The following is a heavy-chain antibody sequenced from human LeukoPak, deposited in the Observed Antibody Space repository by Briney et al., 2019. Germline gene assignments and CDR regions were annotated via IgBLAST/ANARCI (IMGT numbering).Heavy chain of an antibody. CDR3: ARGLSGYFFY. J-gene: IGHJ4*02. CDR1: GGSISSGGYS. V-gene: IGHV4-30-2*01. CDR2: IYHSGST. Sequence: SQTLSLTCAVSGGSISSGGYSWSWIRQPPGKGLEWIGYIYHSGSTYYNPSLKSRVTISVDRSKNQFSLKLSSVTAADTAVYYCARGLSGYFFYWGQGTLVTVSS. D-gene: IGHD5-12*01.